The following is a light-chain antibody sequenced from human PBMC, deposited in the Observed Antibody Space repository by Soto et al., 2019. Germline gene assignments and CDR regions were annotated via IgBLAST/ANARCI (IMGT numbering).Light chain of an antibody. CDR1: QNINSY. V-gene: IGKV1-39*01. CDR3: QQSYSIPTT. CDR2: GAS. Sequence: DIQMTQSPSSLSPSVGDRFTFTCRASQNINSYLKWYQQKPGRAPKVLIYGASSLQSGVPSRFSGSGSGTDFTLTISSLQPEDFAVYYCQQSYSIPTTFGQGTRLEIK. J-gene: IGKJ5*01.